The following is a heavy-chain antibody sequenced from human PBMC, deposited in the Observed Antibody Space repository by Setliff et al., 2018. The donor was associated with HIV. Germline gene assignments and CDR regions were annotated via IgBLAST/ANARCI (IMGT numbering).Heavy chain of an antibody. CDR2: IYNSGYS. D-gene: IGHD5-12*01. J-gene: IGHJ6*02. CDR3: ARGDGYRSNDAYYDTGMDV. CDR1: GASISSYY. V-gene: IGHV4-59*01. Sequence: VTLSLTCKVSGASISSYYWSWVRQPPGKGLEWIGYIYNSGYSNSKPSLKSRVTMSLDTSKNQFSLELTSVTAADTAVYFCARGDGYRSNDAYYDTGMDVWGQGITVTVS.